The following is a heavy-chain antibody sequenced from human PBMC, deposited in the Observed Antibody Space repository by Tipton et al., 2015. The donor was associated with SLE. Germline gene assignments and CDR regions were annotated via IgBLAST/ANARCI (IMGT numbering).Heavy chain of an antibody. V-gene: IGHV4-34*01. J-gene: IGHJ4*02. CDR1: GGSFSGFY. D-gene: IGHD1-26*01. CDR2: VSRSGTT. CDR3: ARQSFGGSWEFDY. Sequence: TLSLTCAVYGGSFSGFYWTWIRQYPGKGLEWIGEVSRSGTTNYNSSLKSRSTISVDTSKDQFSLSLSSVTAADTAVYYCARQSFGGSWEFDYWGQGLLVTVSS.